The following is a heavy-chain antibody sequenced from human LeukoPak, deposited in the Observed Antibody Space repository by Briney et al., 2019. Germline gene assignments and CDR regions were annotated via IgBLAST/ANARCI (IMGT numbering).Heavy chain of an antibody. CDR3: AKKGGYDYYFDY. Sequence: GGSLRLSCAASGFTFSSYAMHWVRQAPGKGLEWVSAISGSGGSTYYADSVKGRFTISRDNSKNTLYLQMNSLRAEDTAVYYCAKKGGYDYYFDYWGQGTLVIVSS. CDR1: GFTFSSYA. J-gene: IGHJ4*02. V-gene: IGHV3-23*01. CDR2: ISGSGGST. D-gene: IGHD5-12*01.